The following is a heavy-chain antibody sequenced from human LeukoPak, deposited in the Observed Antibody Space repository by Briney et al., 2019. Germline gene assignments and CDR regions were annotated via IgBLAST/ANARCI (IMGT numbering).Heavy chain of an antibody. D-gene: IGHD3-10*01. J-gene: IGHJ4*02. Sequence: GASVKVSCKASGGTFSSYAISWVRQAPGQGLEWMGRIIPILGIANYAQKFQGRVTITADKSTSTAYMELSSLRSEDTAVYYCARGLILWFGELYYFDYWGQGTLVTVSS. CDR3: ARGLILWFGELYYFDY. CDR2: IIPILGIA. CDR1: GGTFSSYA. V-gene: IGHV1-69*04.